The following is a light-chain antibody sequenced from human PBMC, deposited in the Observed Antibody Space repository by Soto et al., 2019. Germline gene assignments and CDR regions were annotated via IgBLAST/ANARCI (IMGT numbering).Light chain of an antibody. V-gene: IGLV3-21*01. Sequence: SYELTQPPSVSVAPGKTARITCGGNNIGSKSVHWYQQKPGQAPVLVIYYDSDRPSGIPERFSGSNSGNTATLTISRVEAGDEADYYCQVSEVFGGGTKLTVL. CDR1: NIGSKS. CDR3: QVSEV. J-gene: IGLJ3*02. CDR2: YDS.